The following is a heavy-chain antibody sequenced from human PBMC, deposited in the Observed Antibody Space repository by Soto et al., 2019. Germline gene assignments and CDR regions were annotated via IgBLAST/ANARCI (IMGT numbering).Heavy chain of an antibody. V-gene: IGHV3-15*01. CDR2: ITSASDGGAT. J-gene: IGHJ4*02. Sequence: EVQLVESGGGLVKPGESLRLTCAASGFTFRNVWMSWVHQAPGKGLEWIGRITSASDGGATDYAPSVKGRFSISRDDSKNTLSVQMNGLKAEDTAVYFCTTEPVSGYWGQGTLVTVSS. CDR3: TTEPVSGY. CDR1: GFTFRNVW.